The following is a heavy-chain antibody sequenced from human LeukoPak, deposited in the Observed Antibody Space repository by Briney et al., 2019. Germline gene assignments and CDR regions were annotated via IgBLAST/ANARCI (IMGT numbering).Heavy chain of an antibody. J-gene: IGHJ5*02. CDR2: IYHSGST. D-gene: IGHD3-10*02. CDR1: GYSISSGYY. V-gene: IGHV4-38-2*02. Sequence: SETLSLTCTVSGYSISSGYYWGWIRQPPGKGLEWIGSIYHSGSTYYNPSLKSRVTISVDTSKNQFSLKLSSVTAADTAVYYCARDRDPLPLFGELLPNWFDPWGQGTLVTVSS. CDR3: ARDRDPLPLFGELLPNWFDP.